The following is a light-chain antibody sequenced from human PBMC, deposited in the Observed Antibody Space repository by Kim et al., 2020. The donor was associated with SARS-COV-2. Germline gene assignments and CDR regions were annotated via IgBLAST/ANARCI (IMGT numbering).Light chain of an antibody. CDR1: SSDVGGYNY. V-gene: IGLV2-14*03. Sequence: QSALTQPASVSGSPGQSITISCTGTSSDVGGYNYVSWYQQHPGKVPKLMIYDVSNRPSGVSSRFSGSKSGNTASLTISGLQAEDEADYYCSSFTTSLTWVFGGGTQLTVL. CDR3: SSFTTSLTWV. J-gene: IGLJ3*02. CDR2: DVS.